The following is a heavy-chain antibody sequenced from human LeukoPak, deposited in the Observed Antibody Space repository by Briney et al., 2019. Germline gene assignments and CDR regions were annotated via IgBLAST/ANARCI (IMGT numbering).Heavy chain of an antibody. D-gene: IGHD3-22*01. J-gene: IGHJ3*02. Sequence: SETLSLTYTVSGGSISSSSYYWGWIRQPPGKGLEWIGSIYYSGSTYYNPSLKSRVTISVDTSKNQFSLKLSSVTAADTAVYYCARHYYDSSGFDAFDIWGQGTMVTVSS. CDR3: ARHYYDSSGFDAFDI. CDR1: GGSISSSSYY. CDR2: IYYSGST. V-gene: IGHV4-39*01.